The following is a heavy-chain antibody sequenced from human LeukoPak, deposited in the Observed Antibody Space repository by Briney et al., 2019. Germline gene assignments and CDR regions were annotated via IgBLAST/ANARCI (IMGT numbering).Heavy chain of an antibody. Sequence: GGSLTLACAVSGFTFSNACMNWDRHLQGKGLGWDGRAKSKSDGGTTGYSAHVKGRFTISRDDSKNTLFLQMNRLKTEDTAVYYCTPDRGRYDSSGYYYFATDIWVQGRMVSVSS. D-gene: IGHD3-22*01. CDR2: AKSKSDGGTT. CDR1: GFTFSNAC. J-gene: IGHJ3*02. V-gene: IGHV3-15*01. CDR3: TPDRGRYDSSGYYYFATDI.